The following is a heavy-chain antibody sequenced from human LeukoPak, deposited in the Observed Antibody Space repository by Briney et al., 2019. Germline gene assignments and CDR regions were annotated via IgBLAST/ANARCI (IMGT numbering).Heavy chain of an antibody. CDR2: ISGSGGDT. D-gene: IGHD1-1*01. Sequence: GGSLRLSCAASGFTFRSYAIYWVRQAPGKGLEWVSGISGSGGDTYFANSVRGRFTISRDNSKNTVFLQMNSLRAEDTAVYYCATPTAGTWHFDYWGQGTLVTVSS. J-gene: IGHJ4*02. V-gene: IGHV3-23*01. CDR3: ATPTAGTWHFDY. CDR1: GFTFRSYA.